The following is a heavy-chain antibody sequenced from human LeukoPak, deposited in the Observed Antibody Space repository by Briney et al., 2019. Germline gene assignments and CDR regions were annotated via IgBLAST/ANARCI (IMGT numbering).Heavy chain of an antibody. V-gene: IGHV3-23*01. CDR3: AKGYYYDSSGYYYGPDYFDY. CDR2: ISGSGGST. J-gene: IGHJ4*02. CDR1: GFTFSSYA. Sequence: PGGSLRLSCAASGFTFSSYAMSWVRQAPGKGLEWVSAISGSGGSTYYADSVKGRFTISRDNSKNTLYLQMDSLRAEDTAVYYCAKGYYYDSSGYYYGPDYFDYWGQGTLVTVSS. D-gene: IGHD3-22*01.